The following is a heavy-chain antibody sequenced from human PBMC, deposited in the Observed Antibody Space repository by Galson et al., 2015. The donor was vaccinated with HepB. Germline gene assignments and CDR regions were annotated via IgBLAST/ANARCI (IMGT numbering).Heavy chain of an antibody. CDR2: ISYSGGT. Sequence: ETLSLTCTVSGGSVTSGSYYWTWIRQPPGKGLEWIGYISYSGGTNYNPSLKSRVTISVDTSKNQFSLKLSSVTAADTAVYYCMRSGKYWGQGILVTVSS. V-gene: IGHV4-61*01. D-gene: IGHD1-26*01. CDR3: MRSGKY. CDR1: GGSVTSGSYY. J-gene: IGHJ4*02.